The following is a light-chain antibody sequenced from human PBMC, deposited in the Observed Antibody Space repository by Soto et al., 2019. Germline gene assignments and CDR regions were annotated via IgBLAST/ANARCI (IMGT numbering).Light chain of an antibody. Sequence: DIQMTQSPSTLSASVGDRVTITCRASQSISSWLAWYQQKPGKAPKLLIYKASSLESGVPSRFSGSGSGTEFTLTSSSLQPDDFATYYCQQYNSYSTFGQGTTVEFK. J-gene: IGKJ1*01. CDR2: KAS. CDR1: QSISSW. V-gene: IGKV1-5*03. CDR3: QQYNSYST.